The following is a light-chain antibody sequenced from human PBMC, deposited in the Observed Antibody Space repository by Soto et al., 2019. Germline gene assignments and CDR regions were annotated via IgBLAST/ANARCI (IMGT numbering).Light chain of an antibody. CDR3: HQRSTWPFT. CDR2: AAS. CDR1: QSISSY. J-gene: IGKJ3*01. V-gene: IGKV3-11*01. Sequence: DIVLTQSPATLSLSPGERATLSCRASQSISSYLAWYQQKPDQAPRLLIYAASNRATGIPARFSGSGSGTDFTLTISSLEPEDFAVYYCHQRSTWPFTFGPGTKVDIK.